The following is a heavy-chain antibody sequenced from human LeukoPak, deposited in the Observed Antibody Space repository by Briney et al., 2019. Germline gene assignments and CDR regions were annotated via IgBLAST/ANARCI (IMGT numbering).Heavy chain of an antibody. J-gene: IGHJ4*02. CDR1: GFTFSNAW. V-gene: IGHV3-15*01. CDR3: ATCRNYDRKLMDY. Sequence: GGSLRLSCGASGFTFSNAWMSWVRQAPGKGLGWVGRIKSKTDAGTTDYAAPVKGRFTISRDDSENTLYLQMNSLKTEDTAVYYCATCRNYDRKLMDYWGQGALVTVSS. CDR2: IKSKTDAGTT. D-gene: IGHD3-22*01.